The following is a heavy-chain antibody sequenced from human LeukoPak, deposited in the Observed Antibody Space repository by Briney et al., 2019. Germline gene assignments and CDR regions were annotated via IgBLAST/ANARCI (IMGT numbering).Heavy chain of an antibody. CDR1: GFTFSSYG. J-gene: IGHJ3*02. CDR2: ISYDGSNK. D-gene: IGHD6-19*01. CDR3: AKDGSSGWYRGADI. V-gene: IGHV3-30*18. Sequence: GRSLRLSCAASGFTFSSYGMHWVRQAPGKGLEWVAVISYDGSNKYYADSVKGRFTISRDNSKNTLYLQMNSLRAEDTAVYYCAKDGSSGWYRGADIWGQGTMVTVSS.